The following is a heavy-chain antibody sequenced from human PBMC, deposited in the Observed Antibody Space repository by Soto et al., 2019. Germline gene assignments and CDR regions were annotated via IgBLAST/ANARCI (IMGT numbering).Heavy chain of an antibody. J-gene: IGHJ5*02. CDR2: IYYSGST. D-gene: IGHD6-13*01. V-gene: IGHV4-39*01. Sequence: QLQLQESGPGLVKPSETLSLTCTVSGGSISSSSYYWGWIRQPPGKGLEWIGSIYYSGSTYYNPSLKRRVTISIDTSKNQFSLKLSSVTAADTAVYYCARGIAAAGLPWFDPCGQGTLVTVSS. CDR1: GGSISSSSYY. CDR3: ARGIAAAGLPWFDP.